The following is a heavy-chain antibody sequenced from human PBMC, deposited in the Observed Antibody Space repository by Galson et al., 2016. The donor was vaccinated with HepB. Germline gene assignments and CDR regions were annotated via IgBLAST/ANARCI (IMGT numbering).Heavy chain of an antibody. J-gene: IGHJ4*02. CDR3: ATHGGTTVKHSFDY. Sequence: SLRLSCAASGLIFSSYWVAWLRQTPEKGLQWVANMNQDGSQIYYVDSVKGRFSISRDNAKSSLYLQMNRLGAEDTEVYYFATHGGTTVKHSFDYWGQGTLVTASS. CDR1: GLIFSSYW. V-gene: IGHV3-7*01. D-gene: IGHD4-17*01. CDR2: MNQDGSQI.